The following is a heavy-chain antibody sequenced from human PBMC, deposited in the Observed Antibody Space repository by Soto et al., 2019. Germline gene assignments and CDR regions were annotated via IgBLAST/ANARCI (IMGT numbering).Heavy chain of an antibody. Sequence: EVQLVESVGGLVQPGGSLRLSGAASGFSVSSYSMNWVRQAPGKGLEWVSYISGSSSMIYYADSVKGRFTISRDNAKNSPYLQMNSLSAQATAVYYCARDLNPRQEMLYALLGYWGQGTLVTVSS. D-gene: IGHD2-8*01. V-gene: IGHV3-48*01. J-gene: IGHJ4*02. CDR3: ARDLNPRQEMLYALLGY. CDR1: GFSVSSYS. CDR2: ISGSSSMI.